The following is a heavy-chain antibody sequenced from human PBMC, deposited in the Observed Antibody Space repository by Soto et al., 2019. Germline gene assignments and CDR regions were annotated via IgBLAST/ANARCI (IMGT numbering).Heavy chain of an antibody. CDR3: AAGGGLPRYY. D-gene: IGHD5-12*01. J-gene: IGHJ4*02. CDR1: GGSISSGGYS. CDR2: LCHSGST. Sequence: QLQLQESGSGLVKPSQTLSLTCAVSGGSISSGGYSWSWIRQPPGKGLEWIGYLCHSGSTHYNPSLRVRVTISVDRSKNQFSLKLSSVTAADTAVYYCAAGGGLPRYYWGQGTLVTVSS. V-gene: IGHV4-30-2*01.